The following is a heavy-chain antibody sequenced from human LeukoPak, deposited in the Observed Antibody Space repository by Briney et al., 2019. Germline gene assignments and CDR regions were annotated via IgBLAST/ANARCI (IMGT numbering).Heavy chain of an antibody. D-gene: IGHD5-18*01. J-gene: IGHJ4*02. CDR3: AKDPARQLWDYYDY. Sequence: GGSLRLSRAASGFTFSSYGMHWVRQAPGKGLEWVAVISYDGSNKYYADSVKGRFTISRDNSKNTLYLQMNSLRAEDTAVYYCAKDPARQLWDYYDYWGQGTLVTVSS. V-gene: IGHV3-30*18. CDR2: ISYDGSNK. CDR1: GFTFSSYG.